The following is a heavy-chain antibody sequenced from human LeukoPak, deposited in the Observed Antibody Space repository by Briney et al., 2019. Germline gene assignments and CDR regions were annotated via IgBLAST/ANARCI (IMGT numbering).Heavy chain of an antibody. CDR2: INHSGST. J-gene: IGHJ4*02. CDR1: GGSFSGYY. D-gene: IGHD5-12*01. Sequence: IPSETLCLTCAVYGGSFSGYYWSWIRQPPGKGLEWIGEINHSGSTNYNPSLKSRVTISVDTSKNQFSLKLSSVTAADTAVYYCARIRGVRWLRGTREFLGIDYWGQGTLVTVSS. CDR3: ARIRGVRWLRGTREFLGIDY. V-gene: IGHV4-34*01.